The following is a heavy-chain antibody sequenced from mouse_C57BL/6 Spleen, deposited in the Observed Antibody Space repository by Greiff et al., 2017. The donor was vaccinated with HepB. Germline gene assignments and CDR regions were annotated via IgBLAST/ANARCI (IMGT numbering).Heavy chain of an antibody. D-gene: IGHD2-4*01. V-gene: IGHV3-6*01. CDR2: ISYDGSN. Sequence: EVQLQASGPGLVKPSQSLSLTCSVPGYSITSGYSWTWIRQFPGTKLDWMGYISYDGSNNYNPSLKNRISITRDTSKNQFFLKLNSVTTEDTATYYCAIIYYDYDAWFAYWGQGTLVTVSA. CDR3: AIIYYDYDAWFAY. J-gene: IGHJ3*01. CDR1: GYSITSGYS.